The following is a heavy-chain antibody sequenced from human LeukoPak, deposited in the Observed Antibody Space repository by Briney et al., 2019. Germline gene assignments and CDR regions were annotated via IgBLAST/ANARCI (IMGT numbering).Heavy chain of an antibody. CDR3: ARDGMTDAFDI. CDR2: IYYSGST. Sequence: PSETLSLTCTVSGGSISSYYWSWIRQPPGKGLEWIGYIYYSGSTNYNPSLKSRVTISVDTSKNQFSLKLSSVTAADTAVYYCARDGMTDAFDIWGQGTMVTVSS. CDR1: GGSISSYY. J-gene: IGHJ3*02. V-gene: IGHV4-59*01.